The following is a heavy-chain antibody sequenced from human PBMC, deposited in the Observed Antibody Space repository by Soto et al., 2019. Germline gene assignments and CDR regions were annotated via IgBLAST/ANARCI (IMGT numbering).Heavy chain of an antibody. Sequence: ASVKVSCKASGYTFITYYMHWVRQAPGQGLEGMGIINPSGGSTTYAQKFEGRVTMTRDTSTTTVYMELSSLRSEDAAVNFCARDPSYYHEGDEFGGEWLRVPRRVDAFDIWGQGTMVTVSS. D-gene: IGHD3-22*01. CDR3: ARDPSYYHEGDEFGGEWLRVPRRVDAFDI. J-gene: IGHJ3*02. V-gene: IGHV1-46*01. CDR2: INPSGGST. CDR1: GYTFITYY.